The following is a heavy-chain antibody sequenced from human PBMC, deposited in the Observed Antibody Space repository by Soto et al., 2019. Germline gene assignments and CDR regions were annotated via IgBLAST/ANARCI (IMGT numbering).Heavy chain of an antibody. CDR3: TRDASRDSSARGWFDP. D-gene: IGHD6-13*01. J-gene: IGHJ5*02. Sequence: VQLVESGGGLVKPGGSLRLSCAASGFTFRSFTMNWVRQAPGKGLEWVSTISSNSAYIYYTDALRGRFTISRDNAKNSLHLQMTSLRAEDTAVYYCTRDASRDSSARGWFDPWGPGTLVTVSS. CDR2: ISSNSAYI. CDR1: GFTFRSFT. V-gene: IGHV3-21*02.